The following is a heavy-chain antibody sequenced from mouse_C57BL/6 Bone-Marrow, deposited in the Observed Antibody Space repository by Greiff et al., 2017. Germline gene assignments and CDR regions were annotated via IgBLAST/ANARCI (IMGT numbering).Heavy chain of an antibody. CDR3: SRRYYYGSSYDWFAY. CDR1: GYTFTSYW. Sequence: VQLQQPGAELVKPGASVKMSCKASGYTFTSYWITWVKQRPGKGLEWIGDIYPGSGSTTYNEKFTSKATLTVDTSSSTAYMQLISLTSDDSAVYYWSRRYYYGSSYDWFAYWGQGTLVTVSA. CDR2: IYPGSGST. D-gene: IGHD1-1*01. V-gene: IGHV1-55*01. J-gene: IGHJ3*01.